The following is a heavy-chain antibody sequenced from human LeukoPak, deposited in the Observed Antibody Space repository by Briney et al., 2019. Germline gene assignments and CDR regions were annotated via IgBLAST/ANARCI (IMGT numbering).Heavy chain of an antibody. CDR2: IYYSGST. CDR3: ARDRYYYDSSGYLFDY. V-gene: IGHV4-39*07. J-gene: IGHJ4*02. CDR1: GGSISSSSYY. D-gene: IGHD3-22*01. Sequence: SETLSLTCTVSGGSISSSSYYWGWIRQPPGKGLEWIGSIYYSGSTYYNPSLKSRVTISVDTFKNQFSLKLSSVTAADTAVYYCARDRYYYDSSGYLFDYWGQGTLVTVSS.